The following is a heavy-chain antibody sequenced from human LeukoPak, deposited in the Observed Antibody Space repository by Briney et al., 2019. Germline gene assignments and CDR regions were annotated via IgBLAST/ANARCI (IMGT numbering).Heavy chain of an antibody. V-gene: IGHV1-46*01. Sequence: ASVKVSCKASGYTFTSYYMHWVRQAPGQGLEWMGIISPSGGSTSYAQKFQGRVTMTRDTSTSTVYMELSSLRSEDTAVYYCAREPDSSGYFNWFDPWGQGTLVTVSS. J-gene: IGHJ5*02. CDR3: AREPDSSGYFNWFDP. D-gene: IGHD3-22*01. CDR2: ISPSGGST. CDR1: GYTFTSYY.